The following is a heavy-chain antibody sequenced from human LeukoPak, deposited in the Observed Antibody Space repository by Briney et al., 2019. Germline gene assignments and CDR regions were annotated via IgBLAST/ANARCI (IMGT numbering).Heavy chain of an antibody. D-gene: IGHD3-10*01. Sequence: GGSLRLSCAVPGITLSNYGMSWVRQAPGKGLEWVAGLSGSGGGTNYADSVQGRFTISRDNPKNTLYLQMNSLRAEDTAVYFCTKRGVVIRVFLVGFHKEAYYFDSWGQGALVTVSS. CDR1: GITLSNYG. V-gene: IGHV3-23*01. CDR2: LSGSGGGT. CDR3: TKRGVVIRVFLVGFHKEAYYFDS. J-gene: IGHJ4*02.